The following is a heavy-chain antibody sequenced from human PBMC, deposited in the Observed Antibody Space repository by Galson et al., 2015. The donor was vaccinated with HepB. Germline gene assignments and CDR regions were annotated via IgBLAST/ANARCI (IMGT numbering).Heavy chain of an antibody. D-gene: IGHD5-12*01. CDR2: ISYDGSNK. Sequence: SLRLSCAASGFTFSSYAMHWVRQAPGKGLEWVAVISYDGSNKYYADSVKGRFTISRDNAKNSLYLQMNSLRAEDTAVYYCARGCCGYDWEANWFDPWGQGTLVTVSS. CDR3: ARGCCGYDWEANWFDP. V-gene: IGHV3-30*04. J-gene: IGHJ5*02. CDR1: GFTFSSYA.